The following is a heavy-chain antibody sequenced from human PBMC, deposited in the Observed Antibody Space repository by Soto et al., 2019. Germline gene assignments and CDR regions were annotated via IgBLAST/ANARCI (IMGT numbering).Heavy chain of an antibody. Sequence: SETLSLTCTVSGGSISSGGYYWSWIRQHPGKGLEWIGYIYYSGSTYYNPSPKSRVTISVDTSKNQFSLKLSSVTAADTAVYYCARGPPIVVVPATNFDPWGQGTLVTVS. CDR3: ARGPPIVVVPATNFDP. CDR1: GGSISSGGYY. J-gene: IGHJ5*02. D-gene: IGHD2-2*01. CDR2: IYYSGST. V-gene: IGHV4-31*03.